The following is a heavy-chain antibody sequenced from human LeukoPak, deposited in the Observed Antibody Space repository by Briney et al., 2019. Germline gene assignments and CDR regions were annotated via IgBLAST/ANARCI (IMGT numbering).Heavy chain of an antibody. D-gene: IGHD4-23*01. V-gene: IGHV3-53*01. CDR3: ARGPPLRWGGFDY. J-gene: IGHJ4*02. CDR2: IYSGGST. Sequence: PGGTLRLSCAASGFTFSSYGMSWVRQAPGKGLEWVSVIYSGGSTYYADSVKGRFTISRDTSKNTLYLQMDSLRVDDTAVYYCARGPPLRWGGFDYWGQGALVTVSS. CDR1: GFTFSSYG.